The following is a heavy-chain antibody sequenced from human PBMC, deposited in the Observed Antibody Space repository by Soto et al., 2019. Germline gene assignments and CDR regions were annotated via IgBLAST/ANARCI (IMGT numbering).Heavy chain of an antibody. J-gene: IGHJ4*02. CDR3: ARAGHWMILNEPPGDFDY. CDR1: GGSISSGGYY. D-gene: IGHD3-16*01. V-gene: IGHV4-31*03. Sequence: SETLSLTCTVSGGSISSGGYYWSWIRQHPGKGLEWIGYIYYSGSTYYNPSLKSRVTISVDTSKNQFSLKLSSVTAADTAVYYCARAGHWMILNEPPGDFDYWGQGTLVTVSS. CDR2: IYYSGST.